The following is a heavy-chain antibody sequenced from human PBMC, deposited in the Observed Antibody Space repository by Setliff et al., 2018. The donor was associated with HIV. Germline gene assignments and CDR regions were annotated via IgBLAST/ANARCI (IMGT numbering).Heavy chain of an antibody. V-gene: IGHV4-39*01. CDR2: FSYIDEP. Sequence: PSETLSLTCTVSGGSISNRDFYWGWIRQSPGKGLAWIGYFSYIDEPYINYLEYFNPSLKSRLAFSLDKSQNQFSLTLTSVTAADTAVYFCARHFPSISLFFGDPGPFDRWGQGALVTVSS. CDR3: ARHFPSISLFFGDPGPFDR. D-gene: IGHD3-10*01. CDR1: GGSISNRDFY. J-gene: IGHJ4*02.